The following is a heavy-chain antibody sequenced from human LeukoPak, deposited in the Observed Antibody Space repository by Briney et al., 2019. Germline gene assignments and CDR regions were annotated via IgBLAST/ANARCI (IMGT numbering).Heavy chain of an antibody. J-gene: IGHJ4*02. CDR1: GGSISFYY. D-gene: IGHD3-9*01. Sequence: PSETLSLTCTVSGGSISFYYWSWIRQSPGKGLEWIGFIYNRGSTNYNPSLKSRVTISIDTSKNQFSLKLSSVTAADTAVYYCARYEEGYFAMWGQGTLVTVSS. CDR3: ARYEEGYFAM. CDR2: IYNRGST. V-gene: IGHV4-59*01.